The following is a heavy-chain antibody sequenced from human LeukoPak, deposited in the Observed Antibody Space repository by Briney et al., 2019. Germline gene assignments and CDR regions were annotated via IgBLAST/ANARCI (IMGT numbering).Heavy chain of an antibody. CDR2: ISHDASNI. V-gene: IGHV3-30*18. CDR1: GFNFSYYG. Sequence: GGSLRLSCEISGFNFSYYGMHWVRQAPGKGLEWVADISHDASNIYYADSVKGRFTISRDNAKNTLFLQLNSLRGDDTAVYYCAKDLNSFIVVVTIYGMDVWGQGTTVIVSS. CDR3: AKDLNSFIVVVTIYGMDV. J-gene: IGHJ6*02. D-gene: IGHD2-15*01.